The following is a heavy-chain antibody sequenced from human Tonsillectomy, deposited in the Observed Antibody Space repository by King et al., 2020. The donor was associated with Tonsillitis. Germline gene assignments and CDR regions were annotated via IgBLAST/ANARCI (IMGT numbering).Heavy chain of an antibody. V-gene: IGHV4-4*07. Sequence: VQLQESGPGLVKPSETLSLTCTVSRGSITYYYWTWIRQPAGKGLEWIGRIYSSGSTNYNPSLKSRVTMSLDTSKNQFSLKLSSVTAADTAMYYCASESIALTGGMDYWGQGTLAT. J-gene: IGHJ4*02. CDR2: IYSSGST. CDR1: RGSITYYY. CDR3: ASESIALTGGMDY. D-gene: IGHD3-9*01.